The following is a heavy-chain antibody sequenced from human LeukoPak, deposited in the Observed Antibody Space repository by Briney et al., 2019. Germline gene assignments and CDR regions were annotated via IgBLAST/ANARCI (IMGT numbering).Heavy chain of an antibody. V-gene: IGHV1-69*13. CDR1: GGTFSSYA. CDR2: IIPIFGTA. CDR3: ARGRFLEWLLYHPTFDY. D-gene: IGHD3-3*01. J-gene: IGHJ4*02. Sequence: SVKVPCKASGGTFSSYAISWVRQAPGQGLEWMGGIIPIFGTANYAQKLQGRVTITADESTSTAYMELSSLRSEDTAVHYCARGRFLEWLLYHPTFDYWGQGTLVTVSS.